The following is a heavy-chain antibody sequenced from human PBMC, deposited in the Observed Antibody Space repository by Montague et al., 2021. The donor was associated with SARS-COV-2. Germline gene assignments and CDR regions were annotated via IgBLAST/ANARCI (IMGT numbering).Heavy chain of an antibody. CDR2: IGTAGDT. V-gene: IGHV3-13*01. J-gene: IGHJ4*02. D-gene: IGHD3-22*01. Sequence: SLRLSCAASGFTFSSYDMHWVRQATGKGLEWVSGIGTAGDTYYPGSVKGRFTISRENAKNSLYLQMNTLRAGDTAVYYCARGGNAHDSSGYYSFDYWGQGTLVTVSS. CDR3: ARGGNAHDSSGYYSFDY. CDR1: GFTFSSYD.